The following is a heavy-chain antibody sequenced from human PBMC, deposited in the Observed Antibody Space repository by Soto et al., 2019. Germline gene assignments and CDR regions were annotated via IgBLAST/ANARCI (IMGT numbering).Heavy chain of an antibody. CDR2: IKSKTDGGTT. D-gene: IGHD3-22*01. J-gene: IGHJ6*02. Sequence: PSETLSLTCAVYGGSFSGYYWNWVRQAPGKGLEWVGRIKSKTDGGTTDYAAPVKGRFTISRDDSKNTLYLQMNSLKTEDTAVYYCTTLGHYYDTSPLDVWGQGTTVTVSS. V-gene: IGHV3-15*07. CDR1: GGSFSGYY. CDR3: TTLGHYYDTSPLDV.